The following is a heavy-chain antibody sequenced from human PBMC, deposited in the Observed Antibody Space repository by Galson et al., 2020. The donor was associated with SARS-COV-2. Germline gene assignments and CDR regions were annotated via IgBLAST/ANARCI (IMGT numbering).Heavy chain of an antibody. Sequence: GESLKISCAASGFPFSTYSMNWVRLAPGKGLEWVSSISTSSSYTYYADLVKGRFSISRDNPRNSLYLQMNSLRAEDTAVYYCARDEGIRGYNYGRLYYGLDVWGQGTTVTVSS. CDR1: GFPFSTYS. V-gene: IGHV3-21*01. J-gene: IGHJ6*02. CDR3: ARDEGIRGYNYGRLYYGLDV. CDR2: ISTSSSYT. D-gene: IGHD5-18*01.